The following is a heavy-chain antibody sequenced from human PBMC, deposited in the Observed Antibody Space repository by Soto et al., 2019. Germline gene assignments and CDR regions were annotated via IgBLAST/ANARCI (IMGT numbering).Heavy chain of an antibody. CDR1: GGSISSYY. J-gene: IGHJ5*02. Sequence: LSLTCTVSGGSISSYYWSWIRQPPGKGLEWIGYIYYSGSTNYNPSLKSRVTISVDTSKNQFSLKLSSVTAADTAVYYCARWGGWFDPWGQGTLVTVSS. D-gene: IGHD3-10*01. V-gene: IGHV4-59*08. CDR2: IYYSGST. CDR3: ARWGGWFDP.